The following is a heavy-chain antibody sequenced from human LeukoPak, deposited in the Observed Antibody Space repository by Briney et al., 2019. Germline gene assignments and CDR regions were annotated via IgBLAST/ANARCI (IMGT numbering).Heavy chain of an antibody. CDR2: VYYSGST. D-gene: IGHD6-6*01. J-gene: IGHJ4*02. CDR1: GGSISDYY. CDR3: ARGHLVFAY. V-gene: IGHV4-59*01. Sequence: PSETLSLTCTVSGGSISDYYWSWIRQPPGKGLEWIGYVYYSGSTSYNPSLKSRVTISVDTPKNQFSLKVSSVTAADTALYYCARGHLVFAYWGQGTLVTVSS.